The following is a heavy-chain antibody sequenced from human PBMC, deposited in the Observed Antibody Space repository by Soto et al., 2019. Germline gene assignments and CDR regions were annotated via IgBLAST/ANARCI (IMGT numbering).Heavy chain of an antibody. D-gene: IGHD3-16*02. J-gene: IGHJ4*02. Sequence: EVQLLESGGGLVQPGGSLRLSCAASGFTFSNYAMNWVRQAPGKGLEWVSTISGSGGSTYYADSVKGRFTISRDNSKNTLYLQMNSLRAEDTAVYYCAKVNDYVWGSYRRYFDYWGQGTLVTVSS. CDR3: AKVNDYVWGSYRRYFDY. CDR1: GFTFSNYA. V-gene: IGHV3-23*01. CDR2: ISGSGGST.